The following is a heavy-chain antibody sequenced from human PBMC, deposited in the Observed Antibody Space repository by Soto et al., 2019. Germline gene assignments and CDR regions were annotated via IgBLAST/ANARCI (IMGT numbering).Heavy chain of an antibody. Sequence: ASVKVSCKASGYTFTSYGISWVRQAPGQGLEWMGWISAYNGNTNYAQKLQGRVTMTTDTSTSTAYMELRSLRSDDTAVYYCARSPGDYYDSSGYKANWFDPWGQGTLVTVSS. CDR3: ARSPGDYYDSSGYKANWFDP. J-gene: IGHJ5*02. CDR1: GYTFTSYG. V-gene: IGHV1-18*01. D-gene: IGHD3-22*01. CDR2: ISAYNGNT.